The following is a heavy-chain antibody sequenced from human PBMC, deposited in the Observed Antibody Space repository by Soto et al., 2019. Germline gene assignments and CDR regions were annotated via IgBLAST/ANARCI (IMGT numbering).Heavy chain of an antibody. D-gene: IGHD2-15*01. Sequence: SETLSLTCAVYGGSFSGYYWTWIRQPPGTGLEWIGEINHSGSTNYNPSLKSRVTISVDTSKNQFSLKLTSVTAADTAVYYCARDKISGLFDYWGQGTLVTVSA. CDR3: ARDKISGLFDY. J-gene: IGHJ4*02. CDR1: GGSFSGYY. V-gene: IGHV4-34*01. CDR2: INHSGST.